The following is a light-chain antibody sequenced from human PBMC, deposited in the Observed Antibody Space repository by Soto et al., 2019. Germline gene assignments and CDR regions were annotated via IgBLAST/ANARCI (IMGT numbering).Light chain of an antibody. Sequence: DIVLTQSPLSLPVTPGEPASISCRSSQSLLYTNGANYLDWYLQRPGQSPQLLIFLAFNRASGVPDRFSGSGSGTDFTLRISRVEAEDVGIYYCMQALQGRTFGPGTRVEFK. CDR1: QSLLYTNGANY. CDR3: MQALQGRT. J-gene: IGKJ1*01. V-gene: IGKV2-28*01. CDR2: LAF.